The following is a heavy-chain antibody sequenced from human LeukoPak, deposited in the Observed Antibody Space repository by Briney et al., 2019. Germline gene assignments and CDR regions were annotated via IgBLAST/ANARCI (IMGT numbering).Heavy chain of an antibody. V-gene: IGHV4-39*01. CDR2: XYXXGST. Sequence: PSETLSLTCSDFRGSISGSSYNXXXXXXPXGXXXXXXXXXYXXGSTNHNPSXXXPXXXXXDTSNNQFSLKLTSVTSTHTAVYYCARLPSYGXNDYYYYMDVWGKGTTVTVSS. CDR1: RGSISGSSYN. J-gene: IGHJ6*03. D-gene: IGHD4-17*01. CDR3: ARLPSYGXNDYYYYMDV.